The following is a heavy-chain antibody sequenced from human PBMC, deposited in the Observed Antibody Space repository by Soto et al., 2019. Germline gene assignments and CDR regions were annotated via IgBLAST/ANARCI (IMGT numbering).Heavy chain of an antibody. J-gene: IGHJ4*02. Sequence: QVQLVQSGGEVKKPGALVKVSCKASGYNYSSYGVTWVRQAPGQGLEWMGWISAYNGKANYAPNIQDRVTMSIDTSTSTAYMEMRSLRSDDTAVYYCARQHNDLWSDSPDFDYWGQGTLVTVSA. CDR3: ARQHNDLWSDSPDFDY. V-gene: IGHV1-18*04. D-gene: IGHD3-3*01. CDR1: GYNYSSYG. CDR2: ISAYNGKA.